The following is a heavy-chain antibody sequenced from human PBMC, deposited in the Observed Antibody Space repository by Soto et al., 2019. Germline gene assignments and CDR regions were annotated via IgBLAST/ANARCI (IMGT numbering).Heavy chain of an antibody. CDR3: ARVSAVAEGSEFDY. CDR2: INPNSGGT. D-gene: IGHD6-19*01. V-gene: IGHV1-2*02. Sequence: ASVKVSCKASGYTFTGYYMHWVRQAPGQGLEWMGWINPNSGGTNYAQKFQGRVTMTRDTSISTAYMELSRLRSDDTAVYYCARVSAVAEGSEFDYWGQGTLVTAPQ. CDR1: GYTFTGYY. J-gene: IGHJ4*02.